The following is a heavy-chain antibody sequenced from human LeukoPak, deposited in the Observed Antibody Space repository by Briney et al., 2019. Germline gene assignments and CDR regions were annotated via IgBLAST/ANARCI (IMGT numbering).Heavy chain of an antibody. Sequence: GGSLRLSCAASGFTFSSYWMHWVGHAPGRGLVWVSLINSDGSSRNYADSVKGRFTISRDNAKNTLYLQMNSLRVEDTAVYYCAREDYSGYDFYDYWGQGSLVTVSS. D-gene: IGHD5-12*01. J-gene: IGHJ4*02. V-gene: IGHV3-74*01. CDR1: GFTFSSYW. CDR2: INSDGSSR. CDR3: AREDYSGYDFYDY.